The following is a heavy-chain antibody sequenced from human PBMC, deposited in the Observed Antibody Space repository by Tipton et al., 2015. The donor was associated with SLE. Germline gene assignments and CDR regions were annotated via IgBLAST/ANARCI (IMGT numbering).Heavy chain of an antibody. V-gene: IGHV4-34*01. Sequence: TLSLTCAVYGGSFSGYYWSWIRQPPGKGPEWIGEINHSGSTNYNPSLKSRVTISVDTSKNQFSLKLSSVTAADTAVYYCARGVQLSPRAFDIWGQGTMVTVSS. CDR1: GGSFSGYY. CDR3: ARGVQLSPRAFDI. CDR2: INHSGST. D-gene: IGHD2-2*01. J-gene: IGHJ3*02.